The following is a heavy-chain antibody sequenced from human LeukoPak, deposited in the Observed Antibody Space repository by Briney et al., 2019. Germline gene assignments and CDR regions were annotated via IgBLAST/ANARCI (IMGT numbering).Heavy chain of an antibody. CDR3: ARSRGRNLLGY. V-gene: IGHV3-48*03. J-gene: IGHJ4*02. CDR1: AFTFSSYE. Sequence: GRSLRPSCAASAFTFSSYEMNWVRQAPGKGLEWISYISSSGTTIYYAYSVKGRLIISRDNTKNSLYLQMNSLRAEDTAVYYCARSRGRNLLGYGGQGTLVTVSS. D-gene: IGHD3-16*01. CDR2: ISSSGTTI.